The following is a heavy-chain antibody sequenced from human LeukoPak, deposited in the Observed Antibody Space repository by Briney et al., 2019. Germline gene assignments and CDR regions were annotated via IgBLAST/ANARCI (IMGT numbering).Heavy chain of an antibody. J-gene: IGHJ6*02. CDR3: AKDRSTVTIFGVVINYGMDV. D-gene: IGHD3-3*01. CDR1: VFTFSSFG. V-gene: IGHV3-23*01. Sequence: GGSLRLSCAGSVFTFSSFGMSWVRQAPGKGLEWISAISGSGGSTYYADSVKGRFTISRDNSKNTLYLQMNSLRAEDTAVYYCAKDRSTVTIFGVVINYGMDVWGQGTTVTVSS. CDR2: ISGSGGST.